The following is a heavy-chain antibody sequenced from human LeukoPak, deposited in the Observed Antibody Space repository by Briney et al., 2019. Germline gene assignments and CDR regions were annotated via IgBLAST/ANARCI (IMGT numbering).Heavy chain of an antibody. J-gene: IGHJ3*02. V-gene: IGHV1-69*04. CDR1: GGTFSSYT. D-gene: IGHD3-22*01. Sequence: SVKVSCKASGGTFSSYTISWVRQAPGQGLEWMGRIIPILGIANYAQKFQGRVTITADKSTSTAYMELSGLRSEDTAVYYCARDGETYYYDSSGSPIWGQGTMVTVSS. CDR3: ARDGETYYYDSSGSPI. CDR2: IIPILGIA.